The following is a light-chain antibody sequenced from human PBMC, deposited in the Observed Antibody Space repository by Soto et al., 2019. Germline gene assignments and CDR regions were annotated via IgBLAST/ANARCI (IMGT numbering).Light chain of an antibody. J-gene: IGLJ3*02. CDR1: SSNIGGNS. Sequence: QSVLTQPPSVSAAPGQKVTISCSGSSSNIGGNSVSWYQQLPGTAPKLLIYDDNKRPSGIPDRFSGSKSGTSASLAINGLQAEDEAHYYCQSYDNSLSGSWVFGGGTKVTVL. CDR2: DDN. V-gene: IGLV1-51*01. CDR3: QSYDNSLSGSWV.